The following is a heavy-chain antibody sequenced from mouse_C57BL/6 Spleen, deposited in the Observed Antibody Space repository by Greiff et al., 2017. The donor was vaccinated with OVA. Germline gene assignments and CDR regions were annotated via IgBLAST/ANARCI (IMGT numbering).Heavy chain of an antibody. CDR2: IYPSDSET. D-gene: IGHD1-1*01. CDR3: ARRHYGSSYGFAY. Sequence: VQLQHPGAELVRPGSSVKLSCKASGYTFTSYWMDWVKQSPGQGLEWIGNIYPSDSETHYNQKFKDKATLTVDKSSSTAYMQLSSLTSEDSAVYYCARRHYGSSYGFAYWGQGTLVTVSA. J-gene: IGHJ3*01. V-gene: IGHV1-61*01. CDR1: GYTFTSYW.